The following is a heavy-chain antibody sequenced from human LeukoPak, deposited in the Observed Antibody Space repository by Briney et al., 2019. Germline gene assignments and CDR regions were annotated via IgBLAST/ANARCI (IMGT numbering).Heavy chain of an antibody. CDR2: IIPIFGTA. V-gene: IGHV1-69*13. CDR1: GGTFSSYA. J-gene: IGHJ6*03. CDR3: ARDGGTMVRGVTSSPGRYYYYYMDV. Sequence: SVKVSCKASGGTFSSYAISWVRQAPGQGLEWMGGIIPIFGTANYAQKFQGRVTITADEFTSTAYMELSSLRSEDTAVYYCARDGGTMVRGVTSSPGRYYYYYMDVWGKGTTVTVSS. D-gene: IGHD3-10*01.